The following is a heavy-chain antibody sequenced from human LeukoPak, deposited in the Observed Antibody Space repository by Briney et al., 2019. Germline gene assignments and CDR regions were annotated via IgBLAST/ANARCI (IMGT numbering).Heavy chain of an antibody. V-gene: IGHV4-4*02. Sequence: SETLSLTCAVSGGSISSSNWRSWVRQPPGKGLEWIGNIYYSGSTYYNPSLKSRVTMSVDTSKNQFFLKLNSVTAADTAVYYCARGRPYSGGYHLDYWGQGTLVTVSP. J-gene: IGHJ4*02. CDR3: ARGRPYSGGYHLDY. CDR2: IYYSGST. CDR1: GGSISSSNW. D-gene: IGHD1-26*01.